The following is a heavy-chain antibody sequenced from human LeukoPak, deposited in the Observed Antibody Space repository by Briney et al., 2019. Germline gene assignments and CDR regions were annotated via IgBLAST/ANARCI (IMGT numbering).Heavy chain of an antibody. Sequence: GGPLRLSSAASGFTFSSYSMNWVRQAPGKGLEWVSSISSSSSYIYYADSVKGRFTISRDNAKNSLYLQMNSLRAGDTAVYYCARGRGSGPNWFDPWGQGTLVTVSS. V-gene: IGHV3-21*01. CDR3: ARGRGSGPNWFDP. CDR2: ISSSSSYI. J-gene: IGHJ5*02. CDR1: GFTFSSYS. D-gene: IGHD3-10*01.